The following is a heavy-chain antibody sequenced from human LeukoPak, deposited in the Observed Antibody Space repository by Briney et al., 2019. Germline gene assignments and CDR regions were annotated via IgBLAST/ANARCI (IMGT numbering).Heavy chain of an antibody. J-gene: IGHJ4*02. CDR1: GGSISRYY. Sequence: SETLSLTCTVSGGSISRYYWSWIRQPPGKGLERIGYIYYSGSTNYNPSLKSRVTMSVDTSKNQFSLKLSSVTAADTAVDYCAREGYYDSSGYYPDYWGQGTLVTVSS. CDR2: IYYSGST. V-gene: IGHV4-59*12. CDR3: AREGYYDSSGYYPDY. D-gene: IGHD3-22*01.